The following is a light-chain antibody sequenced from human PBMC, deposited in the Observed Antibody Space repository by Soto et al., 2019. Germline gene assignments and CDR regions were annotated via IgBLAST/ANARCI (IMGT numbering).Light chain of an antibody. CDR1: QSISTY. J-gene: IGKJ2*01. CDR2: AAS. V-gene: IGKV1-39*01. Sequence: DIQMTQSPFSLSASVGDRVTITCRASQSISTYVNWYQQKAAKAPKLLIYAASRLQSEVPSRFVGGGSETEFTLTITSLQPEDFATYYCQQSHGIPYTFGQGKKLEIK. CDR3: QQSHGIPYT.